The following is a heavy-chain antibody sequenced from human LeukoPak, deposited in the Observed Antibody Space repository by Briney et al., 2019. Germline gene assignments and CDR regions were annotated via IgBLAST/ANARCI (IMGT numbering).Heavy chain of an antibody. Sequence: SETLSLTCSVSGSSISGYYWSWIRQPAGKGLEWIGHIFHSGGTNYNPSLKTRVSISVDTSKNQFSLKLSSVTAADTAVYYCARVYVWGSYRPFDYWGQGTLVTVSS. D-gene: IGHD3-16*02. CDR2: IFHSGGT. J-gene: IGHJ4*02. CDR3: ARVYVWGSYRPFDY. CDR1: GSSISGYY. V-gene: IGHV4-59*01.